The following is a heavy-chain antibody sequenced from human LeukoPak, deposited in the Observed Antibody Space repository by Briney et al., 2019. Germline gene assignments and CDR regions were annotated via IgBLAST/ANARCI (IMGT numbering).Heavy chain of an antibody. Sequence: SETLSLTCTVSGGSISSGSYYWSWIRQPAGKGLEWIGRIYTSGSTNYNPSLKSRVTISVDTSKNQFSLKLSSVTAADTAVYYCARDGPQSGYDPYYFDYWGQGTLVTVSS. CDR2: IYTSGST. CDR3: ARDGPQSGYDPYYFDY. V-gene: IGHV4-61*02. CDR1: GGSISSGSYY. D-gene: IGHD5-12*01. J-gene: IGHJ4*02.